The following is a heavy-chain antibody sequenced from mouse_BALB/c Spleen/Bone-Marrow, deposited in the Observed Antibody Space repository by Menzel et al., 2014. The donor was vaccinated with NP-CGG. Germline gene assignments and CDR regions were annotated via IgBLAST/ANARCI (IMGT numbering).Heavy chain of an antibody. J-gene: IGHJ4*01. Sequence: EVHLVESGAELVKPGASVKLSCTASGFNIKDTYIHWVKQRPEQGLEWIGRIDPANGNTKYDPKFQGKATITADTSSNTAYLHLSSLTSEDTAVYYCARYRYYGSSGWDYWGQGTPVTVSS. D-gene: IGHD1-1*01. CDR1: GFNIKDTY. V-gene: IGHV14-3*02. CDR3: ARYRYYGSSGWDY. CDR2: IDPANGNT.